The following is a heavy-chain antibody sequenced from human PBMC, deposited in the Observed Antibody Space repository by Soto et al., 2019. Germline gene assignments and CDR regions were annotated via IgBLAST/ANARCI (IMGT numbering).Heavy chain of an antibody. Sequence: SETLSLTCTVSGGSISSYYWSWIRQPPGKGLEWIGYIYYSGSTNYNPSLKSRVTISVDTSKNQFSLKLSSVTAADTAVYYCASERNLPNSSRVGGYYYYGMDVWGQGTTVTVSS. V-gene: IGHV4-59*08. CDR2: IYYSGST. D-gene: IGHD6-13*01. J-gene: IGHJ6*02. CDR3: ASERNLPNSSRVGGYYYYGMDV. CDR1: GGSISSYY.